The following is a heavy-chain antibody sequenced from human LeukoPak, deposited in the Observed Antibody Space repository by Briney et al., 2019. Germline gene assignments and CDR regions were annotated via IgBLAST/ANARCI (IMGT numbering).Heavy chain of an antibody. Sequence: PGGSLRLSCAATGFTFSRHSMSWVRQAPGKGLEWVSGVSETGGNTYYAGSVMGRFTISRDNSKNTLYLQMNSLRAEDTAVYYCARDQRRFGELLRFDYWGQGTLVTVSS. CDR1: GFTFSRHS. CDR3: ARDQRRFGELLRFDY. CDR2: VSETGGNT. J-gene: IGHJ4*02. D-gene: IGHD3-10*01. V-gene: IGHV3-23*01.